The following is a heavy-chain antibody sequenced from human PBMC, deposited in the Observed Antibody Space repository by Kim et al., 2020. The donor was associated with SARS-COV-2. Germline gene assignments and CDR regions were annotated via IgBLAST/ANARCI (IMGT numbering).Heavy chain of an antibody. V-gene: IGHV4-59*13. CDR2: MYYTGST. Sequence: SETLSLTCTVSGASISSCYWNWIRQLPGKGLEWIGYMYYTGSTKYNPSLQSRVTISVDTSKNQFSLKLRFVTAADTAIYYCAGTATTWGDFDYWGQGTLV. CDR1: GASISSCY. J-gene: IGHJ4*02. D-gene: IGHD4-17*01. CDR3: AGTATTWGDFDY.